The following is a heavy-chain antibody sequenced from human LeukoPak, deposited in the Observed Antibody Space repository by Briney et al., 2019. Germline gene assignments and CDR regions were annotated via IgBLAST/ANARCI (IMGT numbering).Heavy chain of an antibody. J-gene: IGHJ4*02. CDR2: IKQDGSEK. CDR1: GFTFSSYW. Sequence: ESLKISCAASGFTFSSYWMSWVRQAPGKGLEWVANIKQDGSEKYYVDSVKGRFTISRDNAKNSLYLQMNSLRAEDTAVYYCARVVTTLIDYWGQGTLVTVSS. CDR3: ARVVTTLIDY. D-gene: IGHD4-17*01. V-gene: IGHV3-7*01.